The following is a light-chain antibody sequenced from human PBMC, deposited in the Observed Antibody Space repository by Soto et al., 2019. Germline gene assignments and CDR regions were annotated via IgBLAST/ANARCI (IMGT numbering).Light chain of an antibody. V-gene: IGKV1-5*01. J-gene: IGKJ2*01. Sequence: DVQMTQSPSTLSTSVGDRVPISCRASQSIGSWLAWYQQKPGKAPKLQIYDASSLESGVPSRFSGSGYGTEFTLTISSLQPDDFGTYYCQHYYSYSTFGQVTKLEIK. CDR3: QHYYSYST. CDR1: QSIGSW. CDR2: DAS.